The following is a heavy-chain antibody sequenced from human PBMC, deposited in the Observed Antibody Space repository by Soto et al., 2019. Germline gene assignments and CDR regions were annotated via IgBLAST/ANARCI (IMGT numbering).Heavy chain of an antibody. Sequence: GGAPRISFPGSGFTLSRYNNNLGRPAPGKGLEWVSYISSSSSTIYYADSVKGRFTISRDNAKNSLYLQMNSLRAEDTAVYYCARDERRYSSGIIEYFQHWGQGTLVTVSS. CDR3: ARDERRYSSGIIEYFQH. D-gene: IGHD6-19*01. CDR1: GFTLSRYN. J-gene: IGHJ1*01. V-gene: IGHV3-48*01. CDR2: ISSSSSTI.